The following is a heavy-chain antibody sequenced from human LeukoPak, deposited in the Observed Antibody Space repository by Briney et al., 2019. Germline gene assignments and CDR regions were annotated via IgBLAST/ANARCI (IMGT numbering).Heavy chain of an antibody. CDR3: ASGSWSRRFAP. CDR1: DESLNGYY. CDR2: MNDSGRT. J-gene: IGHJ5*02. Sequence: PSETLSLTCAVYDESLNGYYWSWIRQPPGKGLEWIGEMNDSGRTTYNPSLESRATISAERSKNRFSLKLTSVTAADTAVYYCASGSWSRRFAPWGQGTLVTVSS. V-gene: IGHV4-34*01. D-gene: IGHD1-14*01.